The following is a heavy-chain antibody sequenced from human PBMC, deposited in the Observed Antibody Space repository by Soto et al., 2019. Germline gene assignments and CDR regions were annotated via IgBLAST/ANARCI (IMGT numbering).Heavy chain of an antibody. V-gene: IGHV5-10-1*01. D-gene: IGHD3-22*01. CDR3: ARHPRSSGYQSLTWFDP. CDR2: IDPSDSYT. Sequence: PGESLKISCKGSGYSFTSYWISWVRQMPGKGLEWMGRIDPSDSYTNYSPSFQGHVTISADKSISTAYLQWSSLKASDTAMYYCARHPRSSGYQSLTWFDPWGQGTLVTVSS. CDR1: GYSFTSYW. J-gene: IGHJ5*02.